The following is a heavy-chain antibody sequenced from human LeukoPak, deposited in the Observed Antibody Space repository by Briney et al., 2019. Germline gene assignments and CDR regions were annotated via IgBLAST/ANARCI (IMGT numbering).Heavy chain of an antibody. V-gene: IGHV3-13*01. CDR1: GFTFSSYD. CDR2: IGTAGDT. CDR3: ARGCSSTSCYPHYYYYGMDV. D-gene: IGHD2-2*01. Sequence: GSLRLSCAASGFTFSSYDMHWVRQATGKGLEWVSAIGTAGDTYYPGSVKGRFTISRENAKNSLYLQMNSLRAGDTAVYYCARGCSSTSCYPHYYYYGMDVWGQGTTVTVSS. J-gene: IGHJ6*02.